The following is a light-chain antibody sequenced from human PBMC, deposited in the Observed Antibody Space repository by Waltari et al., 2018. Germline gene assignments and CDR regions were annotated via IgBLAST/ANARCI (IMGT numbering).Light chain of an antibody. J-gene: IGLJ1*01. CDR2: EVT. Sequence: QSALTQPASVSGSPGQSITISCTGTRSDVGTYNLVSWYQQHPGKGPKPMIYEVTKRPSGVSNRFSGSKSGNTASLTISGLQAEDEAEYYCCSYAGSKFYVFGTGTKVTVL. CDR3: CSYAGSKFYV. CDR1: RSDVGTYNL. V-gene: IGLV2-23*02.